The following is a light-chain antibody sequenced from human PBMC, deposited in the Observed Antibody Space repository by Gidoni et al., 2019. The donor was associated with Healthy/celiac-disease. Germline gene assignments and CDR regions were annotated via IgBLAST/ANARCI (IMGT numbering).Light chain of an antibody. CDR1: QSISSY. CDR3: QQSYSTLLT. Sequence: LQMTQSPSSLSASVGDRVTITCRASQSISSYLNWYQQKPGKAPKLLIYAASSLQSGVPSRFSGSGSGTDFTLTISSLQPEDFATYYCQQSYSTLLTFGGGTKVEIK. V-gene: IGKV1-39*01. J-gene: IGKJ4*01. CDR2: AAS.